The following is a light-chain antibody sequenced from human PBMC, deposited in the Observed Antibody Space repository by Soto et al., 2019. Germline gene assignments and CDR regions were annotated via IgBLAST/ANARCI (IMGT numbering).Light chain of an antibody. Sequence: IQLTQSPSSLAASVGDRVTITCRASQGISYYLAWYQQKPGRAPKVLIYDASTLQGGVPSRFSGSGSGTDFTLTINSLQPEDFATYYCQQSYNTPRTFGQGTKVDIK. V-gene: IGKV1-39*01. CDR2: DAS. CDR3: QQSYNTPRT. CDR1: QGISYY. J-gene: IGKJ1*01.